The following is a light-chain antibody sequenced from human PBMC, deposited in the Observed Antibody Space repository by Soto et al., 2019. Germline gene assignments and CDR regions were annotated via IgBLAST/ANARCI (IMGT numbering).Light chain of an antibody. Sequence: EIVLTQSPGTLSLSPGERATLSCRASQSVSSSYLAWYQQKPGQAPRLLIYGASSRATGIPDRFSGSGSGTDFTVTISRLEPEDFAVYYWQQYGSSSWTFGQGTKVEIK. V-gene: IGKV3-20*01. CDR2: GAS. CDR3: QQYGSSSWT. CDR1: QSVSSSY. J-gene: IGKJ1*01.